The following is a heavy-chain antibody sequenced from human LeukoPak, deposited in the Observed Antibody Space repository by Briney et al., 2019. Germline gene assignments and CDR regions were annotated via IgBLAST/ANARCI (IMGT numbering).Heavy chain of an antibody. CDR1: GFTFSSYA. Sequence: GGSLRLSCAASGFTFSSYAMHWVRQAPGKGLEWVAVISYDGSNKYYADSAKGRFTISRDNSKNTLYLQMNSLRAEDTAVYYCARDGAVAGTGGSYFQHWGQGTLVTVSS. CDR3: ARDGAVAGTGGSYFQH. D-gene: IGHD6-19*01. CDR2: ISYDGSNK. J-gene: IGHJ1*01. V-gene: IGHV3-30-3*01.